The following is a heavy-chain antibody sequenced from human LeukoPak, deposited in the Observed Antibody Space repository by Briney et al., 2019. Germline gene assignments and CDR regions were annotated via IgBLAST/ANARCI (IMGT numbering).Heavy chain of an antibody. Sequence: GASVKVSCKASGYTFTSYGISWVRQAPGQGLEWMGWISAYNGNTSYAQKFQGRVTMTRDTSTSTVYMELSSLRSEDTAVYYCARDLPGRGYSYGVDYWGQGTLVTVSS. J-gene: IGHJ4*02. D-gene: IGHD5-18*01. CDR2: ISAYNGNT. CDR1: GYTFTSYG. CDR3: ARDLPGRGYSYGVDY. V-gene: IGHV1-18*01.